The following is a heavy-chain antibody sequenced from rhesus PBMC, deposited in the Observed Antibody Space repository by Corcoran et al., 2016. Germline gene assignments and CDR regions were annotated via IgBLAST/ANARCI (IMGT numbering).Heavy chain of an antibody. CDR1: GGSISSGYYY. J-gene: IGHJ4*01. Sequence: QVQLQESGPGLVKPSETLSLTCAVSGGSISSGYYYWSWIRPPPGKGLEWIGYSTYSGSTSYNPALKSRVTISRDTSKNQFSLKRSSVTAADTAVYYCARESYGGGVDYWGQGVLVTVSS. CDR3: ARESYGGGVDY. D-gene: IGHD5-36*01. CDR2: STYSGST. V-gene: IGHV4-122*02.